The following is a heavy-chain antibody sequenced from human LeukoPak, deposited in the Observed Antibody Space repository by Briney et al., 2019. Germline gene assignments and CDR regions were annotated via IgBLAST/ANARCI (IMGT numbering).Heavy chain of an antibody. Sequence: QAGGSLRLSCAASGYTFSSYGMHWVRQASGKGLEWVAVISYDGSNKYYADSVKGRFTISRDNSKNTLYLQMNSLRAEDTAVYYCAKKSSDSSGYLIDYWGQGTLVTVSS. V-gene: IGHV3-30*18. CDR1: GYTFSSYG. D-gene: IGHD3-22*01. J-gene: IGHJ4*02. CDR2: ISYDGSNK. CDR3: AKKSSDSSGYLIDY.